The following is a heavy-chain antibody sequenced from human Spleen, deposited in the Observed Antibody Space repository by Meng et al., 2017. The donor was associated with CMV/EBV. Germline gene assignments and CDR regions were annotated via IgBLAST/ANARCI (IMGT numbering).Heavy chain of an antibody. D-gene: IGHD1-7*01. CDR3: VRDRRYNWNYGVYYGMDV. Sequence: SETLSLTCTVSGGSISNYYWGWIRQPPGKGLEWIGSMYHSGDTYYNPSLKSRVTISVDTSKNQFSLKLISVTAADTAVYYCVRDRRYNWNYGVYYGMDVWGQGTTVTVS. CDR2: MYHSGDT. J-gene: IGHJ6*02. CDR1: GGSISNYY. V-gene: IGHV4-38-2*02.